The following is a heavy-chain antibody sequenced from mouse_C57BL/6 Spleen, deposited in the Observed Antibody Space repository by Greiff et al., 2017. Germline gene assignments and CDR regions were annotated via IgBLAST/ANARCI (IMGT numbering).Heavy chain of an antibody. CDR1: GFTFSDYG. V-gene: IGHV5-17*01. D-gene: IGHD1-1*01. J-gene: IGHJ2*01. Sequence: EVKLVESGGGLVKPGGSLKLSCAASGFTFSDYGMHWVRQAPEKGLEWVAYISSGSSTIYYADTVKGRFTISRDNAKNTLFLQRTSLRAEDTAMYYCARTRITTVVPYGYWGQGTTLTASS. CDR2: ISSGSSTI. CDR3: ARTRITTVVPYGY.